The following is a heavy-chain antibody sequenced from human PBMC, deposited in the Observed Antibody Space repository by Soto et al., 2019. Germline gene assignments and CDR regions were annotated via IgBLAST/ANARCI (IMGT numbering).Heavy chain of an antibody. D-gene: IGHD3-22*01. CDR1: GYSFAGYW. CDR2: IDPSDSQT. CDR3: ARQIYDSDTGPNFQYYFDS. Sequence: PGESLTISCKGSGYSFAGYWITWVRQKPGKGLEWMGRIDPSDSQTYYSPSFRGHVTISVTKSITTVFLQWSSLRASDTAMYYCARQIYDSDTGPNFQYYFDSWGQGTPVTVS. J-gene: IGHJ4*02. V-gene: IGHV5-10-1*01.